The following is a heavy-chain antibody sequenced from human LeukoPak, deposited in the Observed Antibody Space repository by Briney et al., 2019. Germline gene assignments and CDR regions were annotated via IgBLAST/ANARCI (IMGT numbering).Heavy chain of an antibody. Sequence: ASVKLSCKASGYTFTSYYMHWVRHAPGQGLEWMGIINPSGGSTSYAQKFQGRVTMTRDTSTSTVYMELSSLRSEDTAVYYCARERGITMIAVDSSFDYWGQGTLVTVSS. CDR1: GYTFTSYY. CDR3: ARERGITMIAVDSSFDY. J-gene: IGHJ4*02. CDR2: INPSGGST. V-gene: IGHV1-46*01. D-gene: IGHD3-22*01.